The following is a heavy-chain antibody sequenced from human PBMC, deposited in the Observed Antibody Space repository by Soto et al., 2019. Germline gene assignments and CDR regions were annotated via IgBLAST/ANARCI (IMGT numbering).Heavy chain of an antibody. V-gene: IGHV4-31*03. Sequence: SETLSLTCTVSGGSISSGGYYWSWIRQHPGKGLEWIGYIYYSGSTYYNPSLKSRVTISVDTSKNQFSLKLSSVTAADTAVYYCARAHCSITSCYTNWFDPWGQGTLVTVSS. CDR3: ARAHCSITSCYTNWFDP. D-gene: IGHD2-2*02. J-gene: IGHJ5*02. CDR2: IYYSGST. CDR1: GGSISSGGYY.